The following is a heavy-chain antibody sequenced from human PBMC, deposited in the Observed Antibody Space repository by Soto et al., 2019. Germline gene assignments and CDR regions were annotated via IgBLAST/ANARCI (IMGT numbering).Heavy chain of an antibody. J-gene: IGHJ5*01. CDR1: GCTFSSYG. D-gene: IGHD4-4*01. Sequence: RGSLRLSCGASGCTFSSYGMSWVRQAPGKGLEWVSYISSSSSTIYYADSVKGRFTISRDNAKNSLYLQMNSLRAEDPAVYYCAGDYSNQHPFHSWRQGTLVT. V-gene: IGHV3-48*01. CDR3: AGDYSNQHPFHS. CDR2: ISSSSSTI.